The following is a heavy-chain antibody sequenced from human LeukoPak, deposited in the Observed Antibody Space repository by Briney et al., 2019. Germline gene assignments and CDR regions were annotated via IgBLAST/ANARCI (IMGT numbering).Heavy chain of an antibody. D-gene: IGHD3-3*01. CDR3: AKEQDFWGDYLAY. V-gene: IGHV3-23*01. Sequence: GGSLRLSCAASGFTFISYAMSWVRQAPGKGLEWVSAISGSGGTTYYADSVKGRFTISRDNSKNTLYLQVSSLRAEDTAVYYCAKEQDFWGDYLAYWGQGTLVTVSS. CDR2: ISGSGGTT. J-gene: IGHJ4*02. CDR1: GFTFISYA.